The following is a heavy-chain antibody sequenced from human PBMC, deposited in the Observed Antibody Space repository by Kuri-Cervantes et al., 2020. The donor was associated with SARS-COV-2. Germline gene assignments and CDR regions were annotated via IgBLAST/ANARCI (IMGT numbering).Heavy chain of an antibody. J-gene: IGHJ6*02. CDR1: GYTFTGYY. Sequence: ASVKVSCKASGYTFTGYYMHWVRQAPGQGLEWMGWINPNSGGTNYAQKFQGRVTMTRGTSISTAYMELSRLRSDDTAVYYCARRECSGGSCYSGEGHYYYGMDVWGQGTTVTVSS. D-gene: IGHD2-15*01. CDR2: INPNSGGT. CDR3: ARRECSGGSCYSGEGHYYYGMDV. V-gene: IGHV1-2*02.